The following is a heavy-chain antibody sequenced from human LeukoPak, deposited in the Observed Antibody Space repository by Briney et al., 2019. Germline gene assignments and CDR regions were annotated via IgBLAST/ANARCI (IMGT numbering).Heavy chain of an antibody. CDR1: GFTFSSYA. V-gene: IGHV3-30*04. CDR2: ISNDGTKK. CDR3: ARARSSHYGSDIAVAGAFDY. Sequence: SGRSLRLSCAASGFTFSSYAMHWVRQAPGRGLAWVAVISNDGTKKYYADSVKGRFTISRDNSKNTLYLQMSSLRPEDTALYYCARARSSHYGSDIAVAGAFDYWSQGTLVTVSS. D-gene: IGHD6-19*01. J-gene: IGHJ4*02.